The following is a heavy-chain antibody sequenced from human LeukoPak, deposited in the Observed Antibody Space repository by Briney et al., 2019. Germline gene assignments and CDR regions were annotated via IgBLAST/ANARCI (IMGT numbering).Heavy chain of an antibody. V-gene: IGHV3-30*18. CDR2: ISYDGSNK. D-gene: IGHD6-19*01. J-gene: IGHJ4*02. CDR3: AKDRAVAGSGPSFDY. Sequence: GGSLRLSCAASGFTFSSYGTHWVRQAPGKGLEWVAVISYDGSNKYYADSVRGRFTISRDNSTNTLYLQMNSLRAEDTAVYYCAKDRAVAGSGPSFDYWGQGTLVTVSS. CDR1: GFTFSSYG.